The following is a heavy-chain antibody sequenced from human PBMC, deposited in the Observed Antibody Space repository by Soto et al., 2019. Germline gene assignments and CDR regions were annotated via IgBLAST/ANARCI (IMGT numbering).Heavy chain of an antibody. V-gene: IGHV1-69*13. CDR1: GGTFSSYA. J-gene: IGHJ6*02. CDR2: IIPIFGTA. D-gene: IGHD2-15*01. Sequence: SSVKVSCKASGGTFSSYAISWVRQAPGQGLEWMGGIIPIFGTANYAQKFQGRVTITADECTRTAYMELRSLRSADTAVYYCARATDPESEDSHGGYCYYYGMDVGAQGTTVTVSS. CDR3: ARATDPESEDSHGGYCYYYGMDV.